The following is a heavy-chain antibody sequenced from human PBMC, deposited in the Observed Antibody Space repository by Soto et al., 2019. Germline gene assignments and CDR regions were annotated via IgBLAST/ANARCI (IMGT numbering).Heavy chain of an antibody. CDR3: ARAPRPSYYYGSGSYYRRYYYYYYMDV. D-gene: IGHD3-10*01. CDR1: GYTFTSYD. V-gene: IGHV1-8*01. CDR2: MNPNSGNT. Sequence: ASVKVSCKASGYTFTSYDINWVRQATGQGLEWMGWMNPNSGNTGYAQKFQGRVTMTRNTSISTAYMELSSLRSEDTAVYYCARAPRPSYYYGSGSYYRRYYYYYYMDVWGKGTTVTVSS. J-gene: IGHJ6*03.